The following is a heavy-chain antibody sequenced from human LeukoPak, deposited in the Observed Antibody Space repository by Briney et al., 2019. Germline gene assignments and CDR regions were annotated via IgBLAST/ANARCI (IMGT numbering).Heavy chain of an antibody. V-gene: IGHV4-38-2*02. CDR1: GYSISSVYY. CDR3: AREVGEDGYNPFDY. J-gene: IGHJ4*02. Sequence: SVTLSLTCTVSGYSISSVYYWGWIRQPPGEGLEWIGRIYHSGITYYNPSLKSRVTISVDTSNNQFSLKLSSVTAADTAVYYCAREVGEDGYNPFDYWGQGTLVTVSS. D-gene: IGHD5-24*01. CDR2: IYHSGIT.